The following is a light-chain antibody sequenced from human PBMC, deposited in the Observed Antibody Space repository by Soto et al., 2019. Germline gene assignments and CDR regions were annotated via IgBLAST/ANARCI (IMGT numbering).Light chain of an antibody. CDR1: QVISTS. Sequence: GESVTITCRASQVISTSLAWYQVKPGKAPKLLIYAASTLESGVPSRFSATVSGTEFSLTITGLQPEDFATYYCQQSYSRMTFGQGTKVDIK. V-gene: IGKV1-9*01. CDR2: AAS. J-gene: IGKJ1*01. CDR3: QQSYSRMT.